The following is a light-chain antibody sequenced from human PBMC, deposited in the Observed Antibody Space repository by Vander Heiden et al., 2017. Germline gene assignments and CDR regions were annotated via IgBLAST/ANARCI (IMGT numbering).Light chain of an antibody. Sequence: EIVLTQSPATLSLSPGERATLSCRASQSVSSFFAWYQQRPGKAPRLLIYDASTRATGIPARFSGGGSGTDFTLTISSLEPEDFAVYYCQQRSNRPITFGQGTRLEIK. CDR3: QQRSNRPIT. CDR1: QSVSSF. J-gene: IGKJ5*01. V-gene: IGKV3-11*01. CDR2: DAS.